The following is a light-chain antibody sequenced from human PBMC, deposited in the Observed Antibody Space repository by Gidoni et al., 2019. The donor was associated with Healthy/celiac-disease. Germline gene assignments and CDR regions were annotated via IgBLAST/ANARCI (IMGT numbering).Light chain of an antibody. J-gene: IGLJ2*01. CDR1: SSNIGSNT. V-gene: IGLV1-44*01. CDR2: SSN. Sequence: QSVLTQPPSASGTPGQRVTISCSGSSSNIGSNTVNWYQQHPGTAPKLLIYSSNQRPAGVPDRFSGSKSGTSASLAISGLQSEDEADYYCAAWDDSLNAVVFGGGTKLTVL. CDR3: AAWDDSLNAVV.